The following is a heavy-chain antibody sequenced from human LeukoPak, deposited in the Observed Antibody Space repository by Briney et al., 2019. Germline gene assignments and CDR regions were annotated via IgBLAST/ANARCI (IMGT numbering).Heavy chain of an antibody. CDR1: GGSINSTNYY. CDR2: IYYSGST. CDR3: ARDGERRTWFGELSHYYYYGMDV. J-gene: IGHJ6*02. V-gene: IGHV4-39*07. D-gene: IGHD3-10*01. Sequence: PSETLSLTCTVSGGSINSTNYYWGWIRQPPGKGLEWIGSIYYSGSTYYNPSLKSRVTISVDTSKNQFSLKLSSVTAADTAVYYCARDGERRTWFGELSHYYYYGMDVWGQGTTVTVSS.